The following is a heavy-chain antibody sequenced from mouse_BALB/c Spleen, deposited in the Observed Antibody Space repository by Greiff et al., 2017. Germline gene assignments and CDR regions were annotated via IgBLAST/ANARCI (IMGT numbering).Heavy chain of an antibody. J-gene: IGHJ4*01. D-gene: IGHD2-1*01. V-gene: IGHV5-12-2*01. CDR2: ISNGGGST. CDR3: ARQGVYYGNFYAMDY. CDR1: GFTFSSYT. Sequence: DVKLVESGGGLVQPGGSLKLSCAASGFTFSSYTMSWVRQTPEKRLEWVAYISNGGGSTYYPDTVKGRFTISRDNAKNTLYLQMSSLKSEDTAMYYCARQGVYYGNFYAMDYWGQGTSVTVSS.